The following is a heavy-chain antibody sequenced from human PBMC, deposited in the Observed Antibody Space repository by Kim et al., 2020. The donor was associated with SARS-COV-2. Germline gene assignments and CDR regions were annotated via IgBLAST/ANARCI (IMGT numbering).Heavy chain of an antibody. CDR2: IYYSGST. D-gene: IGHD5-18*01. Sequence: SETLSLTCTVSGGSISSYYWSWIRQPPGKGLEWIGYIYYSGSTNYNPSLKSRVTISVDTSKNQFSLKLSSVTAADTAVYYCARHVSVGTAMVSWFDPWGQGTLVTVSS. J-gene: IGHJ5*02. V-gene: IGHV4-59*13. CDR3: ARHVSVGTAMVSWFDP. CDR1: GGSISSYY.